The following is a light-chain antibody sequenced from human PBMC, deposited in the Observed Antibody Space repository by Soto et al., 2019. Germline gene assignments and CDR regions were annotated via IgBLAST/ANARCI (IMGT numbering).Light chain of an antibody. CDR3: SSYAGSNNFLV. CDR1: SSDVGGYNY. J-gene: IGLJ2*01. V-gene: IGLV2-8*01. CDR2: EVS. Sequence: QSVLTQPPSASGSPGQSVTISCTGTSSDVGGYNYVSWYQQHPGKAPKLMIYEVSKRPSGVPDRFSGSKSGNTASLTVSGLQAEDEADYYSSSYAGSNNFLVFGGGTKLTVL.